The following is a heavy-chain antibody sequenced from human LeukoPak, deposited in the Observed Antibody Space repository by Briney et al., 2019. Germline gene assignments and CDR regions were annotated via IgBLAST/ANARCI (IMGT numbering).Heavy chain of an antibody. Sequence: ASVKVSCKASGYTFTGYYMHWVRQAPGQGLEWMGWINPNSGGTNYAQKFQGWVTMTRDTSISTAYMELSRLRSDDTAVYYCASGVVPAAITSWFDPWGQGTLVAVSS. CDR3: ASGVVPAAITSWFDP. D-gene: IGHD2-2*01. V-gene: IGHV1-2*04. J-gene: IGHJ5*02. CDR2: INPNSGGT. CDR1: GYTFTGYY.